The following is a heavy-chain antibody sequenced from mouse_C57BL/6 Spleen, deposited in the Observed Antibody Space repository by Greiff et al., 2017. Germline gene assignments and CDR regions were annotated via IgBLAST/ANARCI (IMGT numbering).Heavy chain of an antibody. J-gene: IGHJ2*01. V-gene: IGHV1-80*01. CDR2: IYPGDGDT. CDR3: AREELNWVYFDY. Sequence: VQLQQSGAELVKPGASVKISCKASGYAFSSYWMNWVKQRPGKGLEWIGQIYPGDGDTNYNGKFKGKATLTADKSSSTAYMQLSSLTSEHSAVYFCAREELNWVYFDYWGQGTTLTVSS. CDR1: GYAFSSYW. D-gene: IGHD1-3*01.